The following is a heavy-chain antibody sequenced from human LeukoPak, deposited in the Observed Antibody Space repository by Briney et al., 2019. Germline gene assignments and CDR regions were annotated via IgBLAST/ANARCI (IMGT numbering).Heavy chain of an antibody. J-gene: IGHJ3*02. CDR3: ARAQRLLEQWLLTYAFDI. D-gene: IGHD6-19*01. Sequence: PGGSLRLSCAASGFTFSSHWMSWVRQAPGEGLEWVANIKKDGSEKYYVDAVKGRFTISRDNAKTSLYLQMNSLRAEDTAVYYCARAQRLLEQWLLTYAFDIWGQGTLVTVSS. V-gene: IGHV3-7*01. CDR1: GFTFSSHW. CDR2: IKKDGSEK.